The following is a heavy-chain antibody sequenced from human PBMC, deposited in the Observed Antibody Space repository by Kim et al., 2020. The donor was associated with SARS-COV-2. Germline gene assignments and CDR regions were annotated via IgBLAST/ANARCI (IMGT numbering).Heavy chain of an antibody. V-gene: IGHV3-43*02. D-gene: IGHD2-2*01. Sequence: GGSLRLSCAASGFTFDDYAMHWVRQAPGKGLEWVSLISGDGGSTYYADSVKGRFTISRDNSKNSLYLQMNSLRTEDTALYYCASIADTLGYCSSTSCFRDYWGQGTLVTVSS. CDR2: ISGDGGST. CDR3: ASIADTLGYCSSTSCFRDY. J-gene: IGHJ4*02. CDR1: GFTFDDYA.